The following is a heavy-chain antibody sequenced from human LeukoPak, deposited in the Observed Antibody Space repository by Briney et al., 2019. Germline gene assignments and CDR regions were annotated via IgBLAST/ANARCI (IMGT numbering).Heavy chain of an antibody. CDR3: ARCLGSYYGMGV. J-gene: IGHJ6*02. Sequence: GGSLRLSCAASGFTFSSYAMHRVRQAPGKGLEWVAVISYDGSNKYYADSVKGRFTISRDNSKNTLYLQMNSLRAEDTAVYYCARCLGSYYGMGVWGQGTTVTVFS. D-gene: IGHD2-15*01. CDR1: GFTFSSYA. CDR2: ISYDGSNK. V-gene: IGHV3-30-3*01.